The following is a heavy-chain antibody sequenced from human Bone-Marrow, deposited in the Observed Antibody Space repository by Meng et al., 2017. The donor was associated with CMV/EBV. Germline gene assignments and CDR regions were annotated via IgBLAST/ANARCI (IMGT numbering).Heavy chain of an antibody. D-gene: IGHD1/OR15-1a*01. J-gene: IGHJ4*02. CDR1: GFTFSSYS. Sequence: GGSLRLSCAASGFTFSSYSMNWVRQAPGKGLEWVSSISSSGSYIYYADSVKGRFTVSRDNAKNSLYLQMNSLRAEDTAVYYCARNWNNDYWGQGTLVTVSS. CDR3: ARNWNNDY. CDR2: ISSSGSYI. V-gene: IGHV3-21*01.